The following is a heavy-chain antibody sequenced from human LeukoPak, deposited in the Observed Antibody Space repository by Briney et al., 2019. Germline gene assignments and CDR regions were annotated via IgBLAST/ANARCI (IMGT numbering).Heavy chain of an antibody. J-gene: IGHJ6*02. Sequence: ASVKVSCKASGYTFTGYYMHWVRQAPGQGLEWMGWMNPNSGNTGYAQKFQGRVTMTRNTSISTAYMELSSLRFEDTAVYYCASRGVVSYYYYYAMDVWGQGTTVTVSS. CDR2: MNPNSGNT. CDR1: GYTFTGYY. D-gene: IGHD3-10*01. V-gene: IGHV1-8*02. CDR3: ASRGVVSYYYYYAMDV.